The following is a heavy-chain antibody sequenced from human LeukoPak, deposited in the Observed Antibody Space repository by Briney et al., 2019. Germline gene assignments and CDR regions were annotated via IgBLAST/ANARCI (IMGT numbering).Heavy chain of an antibody. Sequence: GGSLRLSCATSGFTFSNYEMNWVRQAPGKGLEWLSYIGTGGRSIHYADSVKGRFTISRDDVKNSLDLQMDSLRAEDTAVYYCTRDEAGATGSFDYWGQGAQVTVSS. V-gene: IGHV3-48*03. CDR2: IGTGGRSI. D-gene: IGHD1-26*01. J-gene: IGHJ4*02. CDR3: TRDEAGATGSFDY. CDR1: GFTFSNYE.